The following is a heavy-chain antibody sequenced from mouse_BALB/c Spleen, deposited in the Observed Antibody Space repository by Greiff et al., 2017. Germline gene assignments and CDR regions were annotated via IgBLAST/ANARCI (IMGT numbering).Heavy chain of an antibody. CDR1: GYTFTSYT. J-gene: IGHJ2*01. CDR3: ARKYGNFYYFDY. V-gene: IGHV1-4*02. CDR2: INPSSGYT. Sequence: VQLQESAAELARPGASVKMSCKASGYTFTSYTMHWVKQRPGQGLEWIGYINPSSGYTEYNQKFKDKTTLTADKSSSTAYMQLSSLTSEDSAVYYCARKYGNFYYFDYWGQGTTLTVSS. D-gene: IGHD2-10*02.